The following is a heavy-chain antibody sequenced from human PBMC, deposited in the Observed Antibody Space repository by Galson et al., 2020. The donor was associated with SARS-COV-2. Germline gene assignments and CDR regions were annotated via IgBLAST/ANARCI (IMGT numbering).Heavy chain of an antibody. Sequence: SETLSLTCAVSGDSISGGYYWGWIRQPPGKGLEWIGSIYRTGDTYYTSSLKSRVTISQATSKNQFFLTLSSVTAADTAVYYCARSLYSSPFDYWGQGALVTVSS. CDR3: ARSLYSSPFDY. CDR2: IYRTGDT. V-gene: IGHV4-38-2*01. CDR1: GDSISGGYY. J-gene: IGHJ4*02. D-gene: IGHD5-18*01.